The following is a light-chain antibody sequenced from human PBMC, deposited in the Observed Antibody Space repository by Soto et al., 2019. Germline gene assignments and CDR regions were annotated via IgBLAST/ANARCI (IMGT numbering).Light chain of an antibody. CDR1: QSVIPY. J-gene: IGKJ3*01. CDR3: QERTSGPPGIT. CDR2: DAY. Sequence: ETVLTQSPATLSLSPGDRATLSCRTRQSVIPYLAWYQQRPGQAPRLLIYDAYNRAAGIPARFSGSGSVTDFTLTISSLEPEDFAVYYCQERTSGPPGITFGPGTTVDIK. V-gene: IGKV3-11*01.